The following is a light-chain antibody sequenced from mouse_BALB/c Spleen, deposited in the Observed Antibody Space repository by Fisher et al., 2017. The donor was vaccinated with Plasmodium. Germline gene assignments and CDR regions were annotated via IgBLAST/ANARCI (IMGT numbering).Light chain of an antibody. CDR1: QSLVHSYGATY. V-gene: IGKV1-110*01. CDR2: KVS. Sequence: DIVMTQTTLSLPVSLGDQASISCRSSQSLVHSYGATYLHWYLQKPGQSPKLLIYKVSNRFSGVPDRFSGSGSGTDFTLKISRVEAEDLGVYFCFQSTHLPLTFGAGTKLELK. J-gene: IGKJ5*01. CDR3: FQSTHLPLT.